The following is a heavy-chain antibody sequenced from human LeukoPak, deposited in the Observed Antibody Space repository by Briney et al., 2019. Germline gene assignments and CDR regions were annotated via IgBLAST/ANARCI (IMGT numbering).Heavy chain of an antibody. CDR1: GYSFTRNA. J-gene: IGHJ4*02. CDR2: IDSDKGNT. D-gene: IGHD3-10*01. Sequence: ASVKVSCKASGYSFTRNAIHWVRQAPGQRLEGMGWIDSDKGNTKYSQKFQGRVTTTRNTSISTAYMELSSLRSEDTAVYYCARGRHRFGDLDYWGQGTLVTVSS. V-gene: IGHV1-3*04. CDR3: ARGRHRFGDLDY.